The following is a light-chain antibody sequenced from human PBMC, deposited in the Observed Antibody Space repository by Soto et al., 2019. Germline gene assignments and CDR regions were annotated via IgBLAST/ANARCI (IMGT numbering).Light chain of an antibody. J-gene: IGKJ1*01. V-gene: IGKV3-15*01. CDR2: GAS. CDR1: QSVRNY. CDR3: QQYNNWPRT. Sequence: IVMTQSPATLSVSPGERATLSCRASQSVRNYVAWYQQRPGQAPRLLIFGASTRATDIPARFSGSGSGTEFTLTISSLQSEDFAVYYCQQYNNWPRTFGQGTKVEIK.